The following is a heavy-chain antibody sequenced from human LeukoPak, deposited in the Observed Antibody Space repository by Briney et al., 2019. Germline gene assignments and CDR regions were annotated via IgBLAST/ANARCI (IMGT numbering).Heavy chain of an antibody. CDR3: ASGYSGAYSAWFDP. CDR1: DDSISTTSYY. Sequence: SETLSLTCTVSDDSISTTSYYWGWIRQPPGKGLEWIGSLYYSSNTYYNPSLESRVTISVDMSKNQFSLRLNSVTAADTAVYYCASGYSGAYSAWFDPWGQGTLVTVSS. V-gene: IGHV4-39*01. CDR2: LYYSSNT. J-gene: IGHJ5*02. D-gene: IGHD1-26*01.